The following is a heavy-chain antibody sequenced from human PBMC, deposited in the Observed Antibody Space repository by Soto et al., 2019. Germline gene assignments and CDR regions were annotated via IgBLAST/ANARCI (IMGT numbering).Heavy chain of an antibody. Sequence: EVQLVESGGGLVQPGGSLRLSCAASGFTFSSYWMHWVRQAPGKGLVWVSRINSDGSSTSYADSVKGRFTISRDNAKNTLYRQMSSLRAEDTAVYYCARGGRLNWYFDLWGRGTLVTVSS. V-gene: IGHV3-74*01. CDR3: ARGGRLNWYFDL. CDR1: GFTFSSYW. CDR2: INSDGSST. J-gene: IGHJ2*01. D-gene: IGHD1-26*01.